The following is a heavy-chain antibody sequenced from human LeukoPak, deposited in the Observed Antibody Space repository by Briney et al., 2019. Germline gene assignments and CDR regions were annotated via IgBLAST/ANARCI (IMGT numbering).Heavy chain of an antibody. CDR1: GYTFTGYY. CDR2: INPNSGGT. Sequence: ASVKVSCKASGYTFTGYYMHRVRQAPGQGLEWMGWINPNSGGTNYAQKFQGRVTMTRDTSISTAYMELSRLRSDDTAVYYCARDGARYDILTGYGFDYWGQGTLVTVSS. CDR3: ARDGARYDILTGYGFDY. J-gene: IGHJ4*02. V-gene: IGHV1-2*02. D-gene: IGHD3-9*01.